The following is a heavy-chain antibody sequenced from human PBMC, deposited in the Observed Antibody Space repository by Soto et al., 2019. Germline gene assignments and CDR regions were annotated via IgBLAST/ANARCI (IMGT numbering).Heavy chain of an antibody. CDR1: GGSISSSSYY. V-gene: IGHV4-39*07. D-gene: IGHD3-10*01. CDR2: IYYSGST. J-gene: IGHJ5*02. CDR3: ARVDSAMVRGVIPWFDP. Sequence: SETLSLTCTVSGGSISSSSYYWGWIRQPPGKGLEWIGSIYYSGSTYYNPSLKSRVTISVDTSKNLFSLKLSSVTAADTAVYYCARVDSAMVRGVIPWFDPWGQGTLVTVSS.